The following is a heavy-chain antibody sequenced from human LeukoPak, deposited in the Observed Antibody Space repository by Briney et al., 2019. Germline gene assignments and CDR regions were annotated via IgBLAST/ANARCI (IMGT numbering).Heavy chain of an antibody. J-gene: IGHJ5*02. CDR1: GYTFTGYY. V-gene: IGHV1-2*02. D-gene: IGHD2-21*02. CDR2: INPNSGGT. CDR3: ARGGIMVVTGWFDP. Sequence: ASVKVSCKASGYTFTGYYMHWVRQAPGQGLEWMGWINPNSGGTNYAQKFQGRDTMTRDTSISTAYMELSRLRSDDTAVYYCARGGIMVVTGWFDPWGQGTLVTVSS.